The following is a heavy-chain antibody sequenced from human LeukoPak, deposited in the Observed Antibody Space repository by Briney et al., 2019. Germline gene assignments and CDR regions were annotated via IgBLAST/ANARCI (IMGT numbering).Heavy chain of an antibody. D-gene: IGHD3-22*01. CDR3: ANEGYYDSSGYYYY. V-gene: IGHV3-48*01. Sequence: GGSLRLSCAASGFTFSSYSMNWVRQAPGKGLEWVSFITTGSSTIYYADSVKGRFTISRDNSKNTLYLQMNSLRAEDTAVYYCANEGYYDSSGYYYYWGQGTLVTVSS. CDR2: ITTGSSTI. CDR1: GFTFSSYS. J-gene: IGHJ4*02.